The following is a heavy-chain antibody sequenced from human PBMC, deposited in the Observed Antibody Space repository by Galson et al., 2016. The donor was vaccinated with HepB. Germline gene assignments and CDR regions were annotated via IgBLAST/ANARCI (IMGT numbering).Heavy chain of an antibody. D-gene: IGHD4-23*01. CDR3: AKGGAGGKSEETH. CDR2: ISSAGTYI. J-gene: IGHJ4*02. CDR1: GFTFSSYA. V-gene: IGHV3-23*01. Sequence: LRLSCAASGFTFSSYAMSWVRQAPGKGLEWVSGISSAGTYIFYGYSVRGRFAVSRDNSKNTQFLQMNSLTVDDTAVYYCAKGGAGGKSEETHWGQGTLVTVSS.